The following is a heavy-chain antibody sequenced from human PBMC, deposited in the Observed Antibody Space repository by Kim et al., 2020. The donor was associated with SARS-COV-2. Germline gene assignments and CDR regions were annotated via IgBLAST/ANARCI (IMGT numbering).Heavy chain of an antibody. D-gene: IGHD3-9*01. V-gene: IGHV4-59*01. Sequence: KSRVTISVDTSKHQFSLKRSSVTAADTAVYYCAREGRYFDWLSPTNWFDPWGQGTLVTVSS. J-gene: IGHJ5*02. CDR3: AREGRYFDWLSPTNWFDP.